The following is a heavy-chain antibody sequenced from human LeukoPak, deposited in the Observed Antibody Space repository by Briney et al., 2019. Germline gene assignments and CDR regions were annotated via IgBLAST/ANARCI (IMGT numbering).Heavy chain of an antibody. CDR2: ISGSGGST. D-gene: IGHD1-26*01. CDR3: TKIGSGSYYPDY. V-gene: IGHV3-23*01. J-gene: IGHJ4*02. Sequence: GGSLRLSCAASGFTFSSYAMSWVRQAPGKGLEWVSAISGSGGSTYYADSVKGRFTISRDDSKNTLYLQMNSLRAEDTAVYYCTKIGSGSYYPDYWGQGTLVTVSS. CDR1: GFTFSSYA.